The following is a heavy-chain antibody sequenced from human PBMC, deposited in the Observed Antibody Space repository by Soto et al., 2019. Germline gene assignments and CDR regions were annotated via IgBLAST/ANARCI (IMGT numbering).Heavy chain of an antibody. J-gene: IGHJ2*01. Sequence: EVQLLESGGGLVQPGGSLRLSCAGSGFTFINFAMNWVRQAPGKGLEWVSTISGGGDAAFFADSVRGRFTISRDNSKDTVTLQMNSLGVDDTAVYYCARKVPGSTSRPDYWYFDLWGRGTLFTVSS. D-gene: IGHD3-10*01. CDR1: GFTFINFA. V-gene: IGHV3-23*01. CDR2: ISGGGDAA. CDR3: ARKVPGSTSRPDYWYFDL.